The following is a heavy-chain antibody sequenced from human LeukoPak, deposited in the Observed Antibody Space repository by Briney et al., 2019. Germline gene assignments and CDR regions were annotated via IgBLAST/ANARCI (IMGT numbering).Heavy chain of an antibody. D-gene: IGHD5-18*01. CDR2: ISYDGSNK. CDR1: RFTFSSYA. Sequence: PGGSVRLSCAASRFTFSSYAMHWVRQAPGKGLEWVAVISYDGSNKYYADSVKGRFTISRDNSKNTLYLQMNSLRAEDTAVYYCARGRAIQLWLNPPDYWGQGTLVTVSS. CDR3: ARGRAIQLWLNPPDY. V-gene: IGHV3-30-3*01. J-gene: IGHJ4*02.